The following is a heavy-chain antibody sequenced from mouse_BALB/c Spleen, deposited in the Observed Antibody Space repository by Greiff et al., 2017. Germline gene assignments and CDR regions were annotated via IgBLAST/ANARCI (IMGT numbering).Heavy chain of an antibody. CDR1: GYTFTDYN. D-gene: IGHD2-2*01. CDR2: INPNNGGT. V-gene: IGHV1-18*01. CDR3: ARWRGYPYAMDY. Sequence: EVQLQESGPELVKPGASVKIPCKASGYTFTDYNMDWVKQSHGKSLELIGDINPNNGGTIYNQKFKGKATLTVDKSSSTAYMELRSLTSEDTAVYYCARWRGYPYAMDYWGQGTSVTVSS. J-gene: IGHJ4*01.